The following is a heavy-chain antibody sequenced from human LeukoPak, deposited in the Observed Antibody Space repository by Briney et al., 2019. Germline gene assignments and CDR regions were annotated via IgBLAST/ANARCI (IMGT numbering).Heavy chain of an antibody. J-gene: IGHJ4*02. V-gene: IGHV4-34*01. CDR2: INASGST. CDR1: GGFFSAYY. D-gene: IGHD2-21*02. Sequence: SETLSLTCAVYGGFFSAYYWSWIRQPPGKGLEWIGEINASGSTNYNPSLKSRVTISVDTSKNQFSLKLSSVTAADTAVYYCARSRGNDVVVTAVYFDYWGQGTLVTVSS. CDR3: ARSRGNDVVVTAVYFDY.